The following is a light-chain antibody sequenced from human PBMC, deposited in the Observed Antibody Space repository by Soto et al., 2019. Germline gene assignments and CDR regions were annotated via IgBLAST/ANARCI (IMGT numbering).Light chain of an antibody. CDR2: GAS. CDR3: QQYGSSPYT. Sequence: EIVLTQSPGTLSLSPGERATLSCRASQTVRNNYLAWYQQKPGQAPRLLIYGASSRATGIPDRFSGSGSGTDFTLTISRLEPEDFAVYYCQQYGSSPYTFGQGTKVDIK. J-gene: IGKJ2*01. V-gene: IGKV3-20*01. CDR1: QTVRNNY.